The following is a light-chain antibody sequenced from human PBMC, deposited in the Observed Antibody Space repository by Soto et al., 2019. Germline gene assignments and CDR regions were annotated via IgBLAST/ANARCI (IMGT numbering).Light chain of an antibody. J-gene: IGKJ4*01. Sequence: ENLFTQSPGTPSSSPGEKTTPSLRASQIVSSNSLAWYQQKPGQAPRLLIYRASSRATGIPDRFSGSGSGTDFTLTISRLEPEDFAVYYCQQCGSSPLTFGGGTKVDIK. CDR1: QIVSSNS. CDR3: QQCGSSPLT. CDR2: RAS. V-gene: IGKV3-20*01.